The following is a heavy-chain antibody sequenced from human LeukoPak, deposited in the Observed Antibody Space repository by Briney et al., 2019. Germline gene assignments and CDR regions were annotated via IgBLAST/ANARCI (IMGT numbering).Heavy chain of an antibody. CDR3: SRSLGISNWFDP. J-gene: IGHJ5*02. V-gene: IGHV4-59*01. CDR1: GGSFSGYY. Sequence: SETLSLTCAVYGGSFSGYYWSWIRQSPGKGLEWIGYVYYSGSTNYNPSLKSRVTISVDTSKNQFSLKVSSVIAADTAVYYCSRSLGISNWFDPWGQGTLVTVSS. CDR2: VYYSGST.